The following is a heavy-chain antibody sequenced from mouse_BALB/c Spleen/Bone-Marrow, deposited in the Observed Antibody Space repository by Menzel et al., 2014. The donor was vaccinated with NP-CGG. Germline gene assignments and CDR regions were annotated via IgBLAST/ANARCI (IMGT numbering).Heavy chain of an antibody. Sequence: EVMLVESGGGLVQPGGSLRLSCAISGFTFTDYYMSWVRQPPGKALEWLGFIRNKGKGYTTEYSASVKGRFTISRDNSQSILYVQMNALRAEDSATYYCARDENVGIYWYFDVWGAGTTVTVSS. J-gene: IGHJ1*01. CDR3: ARDENVGIYWYFDV. CDR1: GFTFTDYY. V-gene: IGHV7-3*02. CDR2: IRNKGKGYTT.